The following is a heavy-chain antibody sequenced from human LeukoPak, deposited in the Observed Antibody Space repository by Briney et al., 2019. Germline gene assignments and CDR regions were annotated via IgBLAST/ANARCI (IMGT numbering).Heavy chain of an antibody. CDR2: INHSGST. J-gene: IGHJ4*02. D-gene: IGHD5-24*01. V-gene: IGHV4-34*01. CDR3: AGASRDGYNSIFDY. CDR1: GGSFSGYY. Sequence: SETLSLTCAVYGGSFSGYYWSWIRQPPGKGLEWIGEINHSGSTNYNPSLKSRVTISVDTSKNQFSLKLSSVTAADTAVYHCAGASRDGYNSIFDYWGQGTLVTVSS.